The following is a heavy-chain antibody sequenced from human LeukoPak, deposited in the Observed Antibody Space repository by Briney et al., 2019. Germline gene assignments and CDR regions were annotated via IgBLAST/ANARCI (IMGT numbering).Heavy chain of an antibody. V-gene: IGHV3-23*01. J-gene: IGHJ4*02. CDR2: FSCSGGST. Sequence: GSLRLSFAASGFTFNSYALSWVRQAPGKGLEWVSAFSCSGGSTYYADSVKGRFTISRDNSKNTLYLQMNSLRAEDTAVYYCAKGLGNYYDSSGYYDYFDYWGQGTLVTVSS. D-gene: IGHD3-22*01. CDR1: GFTFNSYA. CDR3: AKGLGNYYDSSGYYDYFDY.